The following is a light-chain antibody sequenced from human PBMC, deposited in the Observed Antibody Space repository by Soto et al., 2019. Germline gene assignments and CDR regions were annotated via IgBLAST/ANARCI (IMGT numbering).Light chain of an antibody. CDR1: QGIRNL. J-gene: IGKJ5*01. CDR3: QQYDSYPIT. CDR2: GTS. V-gene: IGKV1D-16*01. Sequence: DIQMTQSPSSLSASVGDRVTITCRASQGIRNLLVWYQQKPEKAPKSLIYGTSNLESGVPSRFSGSGSGTDYTLTISSLQHEDFATYYCQQYDSYPITFVPGTRLEIK.